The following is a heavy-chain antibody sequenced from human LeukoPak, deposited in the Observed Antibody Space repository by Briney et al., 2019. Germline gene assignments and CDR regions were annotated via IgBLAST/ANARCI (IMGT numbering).Heavy chain of an antibody. J-gene: IGHJ4*02. D-gene: IGHD6-13*01. CDR2: ISGNGGRT. V-gene: IGHV3-23*01. CDR3: ASVAAAGMKEGDY. Sequence: GGSLRLSCAASGFTFSSYAMSWVRQAPGKGLEWVSGISGNGGRTYYADSVKGRFTFSRDNAKNSLYLQMNSLRAEDTAVYYCASVAAAGMKEGDYWGQGTLVTVSS. CDR1: GFTFSSYA.